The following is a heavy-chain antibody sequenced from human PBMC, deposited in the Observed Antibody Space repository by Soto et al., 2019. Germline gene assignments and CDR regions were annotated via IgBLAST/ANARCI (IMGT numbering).Heavy chain of an antibody. V-gene: IGHV3-30-3*01. J-gene: IGHJ6*02. Sequence: PGGSLRLSCAASGFTFSSYAMHWVRQAPGKGLEWVAVISYDGSNKYYADSVKGRFTISRDNSKNTLYLQMNSLRAEDTAVYYCARDEAPFYYYDRTSYGMDVWGQGTTVTVSS. D-gene: IGHD3-22*01. CDR2: ISYDGSNK. CDR1: GFTFSSYA. CDR3: ARDEAPFYYYDRTSYGMDV.